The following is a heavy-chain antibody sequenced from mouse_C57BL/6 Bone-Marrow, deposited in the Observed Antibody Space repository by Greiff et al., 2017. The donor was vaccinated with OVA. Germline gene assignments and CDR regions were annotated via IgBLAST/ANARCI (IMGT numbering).Heavy chain of an antibody. CDR1: GYTFTDYY. CDR2: INPNNGGT. V-gene: IGHV1-26*01. CDR3: ARGRPYAMDY. J-gene: IGHJ4*01. Sequence: EVQLQQSGPELVKPGASVKISCKASGYTFTDYYMNWVKQSHGKSLAWIGDINPNNGGTSYNQKFKGKATLTVDKSSSTAYMELRSLTSEDSAVYYCARGRPYAMDYWGQGTSVTVSS.